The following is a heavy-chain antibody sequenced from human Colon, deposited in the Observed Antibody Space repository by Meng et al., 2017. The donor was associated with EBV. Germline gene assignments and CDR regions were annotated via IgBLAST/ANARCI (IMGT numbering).Heavy chain of an antibody. J-gene: IGHJ4*02. D-gene: IGHD2-21*02. CDR3: ARVGAYCGGDCYHPR. CDR2: IYHSGST. CDR1: GGSRSSRNW. V-gene: IGHV4-4*02. Sequence: QWHLLESGHGVGKPSGTPSLPCAVSGGSRSSRNWWSWVRQPPGKGLEWIGEIYHSGSTNYNPSLKSRVTISVDESKNQFSLRLSSVTAADTAVYYCARVGAYCGGDCYHPRWGQGTLVTVSS.